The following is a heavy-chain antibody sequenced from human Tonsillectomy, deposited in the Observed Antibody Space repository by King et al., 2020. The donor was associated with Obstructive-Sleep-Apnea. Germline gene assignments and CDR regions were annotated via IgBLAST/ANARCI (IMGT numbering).Heavy chain of an antibody. CDR2: INSGSSTI. CDR3: SRDGSYSSGWLKY. J-gene: IGHJ4*02. CDR1: GFTFSSYS. D-gene: IGHD6-19*01. V-gene: IGHV3-48*04. Sequence: EVQLVGSGGGLVESGGSLRLSCAASGFTFSSYSMNWVRQAPGKGLEWVSYINSGSSTIYYADSVQGRFTISRENAKNSLYLQMNSLGAEDTAVYYCSRDGSYSSGWLKYWGQGTLVTVSS.